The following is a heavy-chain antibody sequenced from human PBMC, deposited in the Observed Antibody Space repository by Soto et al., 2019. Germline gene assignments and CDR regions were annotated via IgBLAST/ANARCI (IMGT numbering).Heavy chain of an antibody. J-gene: IGHJ5*02. Sequence: PSETLSLTCTVSGGSISSYDWSWIRQPPGKGLEWIGYIYYSGSTYYNPSLKSRVTISVDTSKNQFSLKLSSVTAADTAVYYCARHQSHSSSYVDPWGQGTLVTVSS. CDR3: ARHQSHSSSYVDP. CDR2: IYYSGST. CDR1: GGSISSYD. D-gene: IGHD6-13*01. V-gene: IGHV4-59*04.